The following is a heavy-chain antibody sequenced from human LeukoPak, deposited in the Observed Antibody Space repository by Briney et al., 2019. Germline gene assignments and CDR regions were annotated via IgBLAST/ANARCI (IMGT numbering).Heavy chain of an antibody. CDR2: INPSGGST. CDR1: GYTFTRYY. D-gene: IGHD3-22*01. Sequence: ASVKVSCKASGYTFTRYYMHWLRQAPGQGLEWMGIINPSGGSTSYAQKFQGRVTMTRDTSTSTVYMELSSLRSEDTAVYYCARVGYSYDSSGYYGFDYLGQGTLVTVSS. V-gene: IGHV1-46*01. J-gene: IGHJ4*02. CDR3: ARVGYSYDSSGYYGFDY.